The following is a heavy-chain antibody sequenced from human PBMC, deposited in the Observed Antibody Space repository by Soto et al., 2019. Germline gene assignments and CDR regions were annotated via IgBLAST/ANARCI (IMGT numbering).Heavy chain of an antibody. Sequence: EVQLLESGGGLVQPGGSLRLSCAASGFTFSSYAMSWVRQAPGKGLEWVSAISGSGGSTYYADSVKGRFTISRDIPKNTVYLQMNRLRAEDTAVYYCAKDRQWLVNGADAFDIWGQGTMVTVSS. CDR2: ISGSGGST. CDR3: AKDRQWLVNGADAFDI. J-gene: IGHJ3*02. V-gene: IGHV3-23*01. CDR1: GFTFSSYA. D-gene: IGHD6-19*01.